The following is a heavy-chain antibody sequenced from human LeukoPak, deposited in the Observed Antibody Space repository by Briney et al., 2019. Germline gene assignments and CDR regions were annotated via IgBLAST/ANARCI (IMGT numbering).Heavy chain of an antibody. D-gene: IGHD4-23*01. CDR3: ARQGPRWPSVGMDV. CDR1: GFTFRNYV. Sequence: PGGSLRLSCAASGFTFRNYVIHWVRQAPGKGLEWVAVIWYDGTNTYYADSVKGRLTISRDNSKNTLYLQMNSLRAEDTAVYYCARQGPRWPSVGMDVWGQGTTVSVSS. CDR2: IWYDGTNT. V-gene: IGHV3-33*08. J-gene: IGHJ6*02.